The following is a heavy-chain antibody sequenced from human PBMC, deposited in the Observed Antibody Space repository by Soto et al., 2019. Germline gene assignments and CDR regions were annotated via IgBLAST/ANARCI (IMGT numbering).Heavy chain of an antibody. CDR1: GFTFSSYW. Sequence: EVQLVESGGGLVQPGGSLRLSCAASGFTFSSYWMHWVRQSPGKGLVWVSRIKPDGSDSHYADSVKGRFTISRDNAKNTLYLQLDSLRDEDKAVYFCARPRTSDWAYDIWGQGTMVIVSS. CDR3: ARPRTSDWAYDI. D-gene: IGHD3-9*01. J-gene: IGHJ3*02. CDR2: IKPDGSDS. V-gene: IGHV3-74*01.